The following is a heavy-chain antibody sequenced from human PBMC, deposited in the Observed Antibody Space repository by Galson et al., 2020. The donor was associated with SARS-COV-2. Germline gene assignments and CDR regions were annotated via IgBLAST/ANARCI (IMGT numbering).Heavy chain of an antibody. CDR2: ISAYNGNT. D-gene: IGHD3-22*01. Sequence: ASVKVSCKASGYTFTSDGISWVRQAPGQGLEWMGWISAYNGNTNYAHKLQGRVTMTTDTSTSTAYMELRSLRSDDTAVYYCGLSYYDGSGRGFDYWGQGTLVTISS. CDR3: GLSYYDGSGRGFDY. V-gene: IGHV1-18*01. CDR1: GYTFTSDG. J-gene: IGHJ4*02.